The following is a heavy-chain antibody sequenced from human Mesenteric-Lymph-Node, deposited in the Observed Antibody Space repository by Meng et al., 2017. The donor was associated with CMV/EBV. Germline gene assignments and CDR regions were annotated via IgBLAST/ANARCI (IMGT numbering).Heavy chain of an antibody. Sequence: SVKVSCKASGGTFSSYAISWVRQAPGQGLEWMGGNIPIFGIANYAQKFQGRVTITADKSTSTAYMELSSLRSEDTAVYYCARASLGIVVVPAAINGYYYYGMDVWGQGTTVTVSS. CDR2: NIPIFGIA. CDR1: GGTFSSYA. V-gene: IGHV1-69*10. J-gene: IGHJ6*02. D-gene: IGHD2-2*02. CDR3: ARASLGIVVVPAAINGYYYYGMDV.